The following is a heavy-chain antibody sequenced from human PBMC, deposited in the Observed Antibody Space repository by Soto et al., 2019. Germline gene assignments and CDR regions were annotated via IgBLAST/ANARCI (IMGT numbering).Heavy chain of an antibody. D-gene: IGHD3-22*01. CDR3: ARGAPYYYDSSGYPFDI. Sequence: ASVKVSCKASGYTFTSYDINWVRQATGQGLEWMGWMNPNSGNTGYAQKFQGRVTMTRNTSISTAYMELSSLRSEGTAVYYCARGAPYYYDSSGYPFDIWGQGTMVTVSS. J-gene: IGHJ3*02. V-gene: IGHV1-8*01. CDR1: GYTFTSYD. CDR2: MNPNSGNT.